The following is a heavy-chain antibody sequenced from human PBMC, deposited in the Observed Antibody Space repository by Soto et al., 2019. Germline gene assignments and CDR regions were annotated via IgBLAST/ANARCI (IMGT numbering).Heavy chain of an antibody. CDR3: AKPSWAYGMDV. CDR1: GFTFSTYA. V-gene: IGHV3-23*01. Sequence: EVQLLESGGGLVQPGGSLRLSCAASGFTFSTYAMTWVRQAPGKGLEWVSSISGGGGSTYYADSVKGRFTISRDNTKNTLYLPMYSLRAEDTALCYCAKPSWAYGMDVWGQGTTVAVSS. D-gene: IGHD1-26*01. J-gene: IGHJ6*02. CDR2: ISGGGGST.